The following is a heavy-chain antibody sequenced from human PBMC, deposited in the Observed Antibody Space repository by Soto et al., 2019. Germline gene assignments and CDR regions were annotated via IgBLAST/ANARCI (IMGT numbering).Heavy chain of an antibody. CDR1: GYTFTSYA. CDR2: INAGNGNT. D-gene: IGHD5-18*01. CDR3: ARAPMVTIWFDP. J-gene: IGHJ5*02. V-gene: IGHV1-3*01. Sequence: QVQLVQSGAEVKKPGASVKVSCKASGYTFTSYAMHWVRQAPGQRLEWMGWINAGNGNTKYSQKFQGRVTITRDTSASKAYMELSSLRSEDTAVYYCARAPMVTIWFDPWGQGTLVTVSS.